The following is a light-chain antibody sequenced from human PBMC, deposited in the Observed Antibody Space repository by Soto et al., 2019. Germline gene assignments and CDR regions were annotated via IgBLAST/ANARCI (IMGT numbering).Light chain of an antibody. J-gene: IGKJ1*01. CDR3: QQYNRYSHT. CDR2: EAS. Sequence: DIQMTQSPSTLSASVGDRVTITCRASQSINNGLAWYQQKPGSAPKLLIYEASSLESGVPSRFSGSGSGTEFTLTISSLQPDDFATYYCQQYNRYSHTFGQGTKVEIK. V-gene: IGKV1-5*03. CDR1: QSINNG.